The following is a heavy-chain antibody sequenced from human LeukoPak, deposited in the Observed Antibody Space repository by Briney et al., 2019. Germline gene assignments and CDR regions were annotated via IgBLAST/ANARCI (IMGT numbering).Heavy chain of an antibody. D-gene: IGHD3-3*01. CDR3: ARGGYFWSGYFDY. V-gene: IGHV3-30*03. Sequence: GRSLRLSCAASGFTFSSYGMHWVRQAPGKGLGWVAVISYDGSNKYYADSVKGRFTISRDNSKNTLYLQMNSLRAEDTAVYYCARGGYFWSGYFDYWGQGTLVTVSS. CDR2: ISYDGSNK. J-gene: IGHJ4*02. CDR1: GFTFSSYG.